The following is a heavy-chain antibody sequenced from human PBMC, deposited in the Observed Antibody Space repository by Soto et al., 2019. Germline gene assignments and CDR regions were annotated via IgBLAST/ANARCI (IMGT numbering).Heavy chain of an antibody. J-gene: IGHJ4*02. Sequence: QVQLQESGPGLVKPSETLSLTCNVSGGSISSYYWSWVRQSPGKGLEWIGYFYYSGTTNYNPSLKSXXTLSIDMSKNQISLKLTSVTAADTAVYYCAALPRYWGQGTLVTVSS. D-gene: IGHD6-6*01. CDR1: GGSISSYY. V-gene: IGHV4-59*01. CDR2: FYYSGTT. CDR3: AALPRY.